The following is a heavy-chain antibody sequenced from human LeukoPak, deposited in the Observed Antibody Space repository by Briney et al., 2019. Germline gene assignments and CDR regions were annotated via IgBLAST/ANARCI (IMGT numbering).Heavy chain of an antibody. CDR3: AKLSWYYYDSSGYL. D-gene: IGHD3-22*01. V-gene: IGHV3-30*18. CDR1: GFTFSSYG. CDR2: ISYDGSNK. J-gene: IGHJ4*02. Sequence: AGRSLRLSCAASGFTFSSYGMHWVRQAPGKGLERVALISYDGSNKYYADSVKGRFTISRDNSKNTLYLQMNSLRAEDTAVYYCAKLSWYYYDSSGYLWGQGTLVTVSS.